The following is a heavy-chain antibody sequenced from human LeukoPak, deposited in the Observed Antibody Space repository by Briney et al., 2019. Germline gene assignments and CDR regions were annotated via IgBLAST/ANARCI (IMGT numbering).Heavy chain of an antibody. Sequence: ASVTVSFTASGYTFTSYGISWVRQAPGQGLEWMGWISAYNGNTNYAQKLQGRVTMTTDTSTSTAYMELRSLRSDDAAVYYCARDQYSSGYYQGQDYWGQGTLVTVSS. CDR1: GYTFTSYG. CDR3: ARDQYSSGYYQGQDY. J-gene: IGHJ4*02. V-gene: IGHV1-18*01. CDR2: ISAYNGNT. D-gene: IGHD3-22*01.